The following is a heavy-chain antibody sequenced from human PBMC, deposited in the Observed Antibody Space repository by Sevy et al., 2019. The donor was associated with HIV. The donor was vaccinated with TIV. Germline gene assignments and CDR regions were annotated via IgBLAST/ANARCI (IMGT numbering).Heavy chain of an antibody. CDR2: ISSSSSYI. J-gene: IGHJ4*02. CDR3: TRQRRFGEFDY. Sequence: GGSLRLSCAASGFTFSSYSMNWVRQAPGKGLEWVSSISSSSSYIYYADSVKGRFTISRDNAKNSLYLQMNSLRAEDTAEYYCTRQRRFGEFDYWGQGTLVTVSS. D-gene: IGHD3-10*01. V-gene: IGHV3-21*01. CDR1: GFTFSSYS.